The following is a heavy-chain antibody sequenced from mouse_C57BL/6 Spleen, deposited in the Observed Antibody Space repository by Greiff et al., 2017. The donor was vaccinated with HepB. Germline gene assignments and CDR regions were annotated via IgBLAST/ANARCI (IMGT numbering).Heavy chain of an antibody. CDR1: GYTFTDYE. CDR2: IDPETGGT. D-gene: IGHD1-1*01. Sequence: QVQLQQSGAELVRPGASVTLSCKASGYTFTDYEMHWVKQTPVHGLEWIGAIDPETGGTAYNQKFKGKAILTADKSSSTAYMELRSLTSEDSAVYYCTRHYYGSWGYFDYWGQGTTLTVSS. V-gene: IGHV1-15*01. CDR3: TRHYYGSWGYFDY. J-gene: IGHJ2*01.